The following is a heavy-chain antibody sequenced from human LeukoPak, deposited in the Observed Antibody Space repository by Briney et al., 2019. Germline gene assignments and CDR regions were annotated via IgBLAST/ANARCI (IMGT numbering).Heavy chain of an antibody. CDR1: GGAISSSSYD. V-gene: IGHV4-39*07. D-gene: IGHD3-22*01. CDR2: IYYGGST. CDR3: ARVTRYLIEDYFDY. J-gene: IGHJ4*02. Sequence: SETLSLTCTVSGGAISSSSYDWGWIRQPPGKGLEWVGSIYYGGSTYYNPSLNSRVTISVETSNNQSSLKPSSVPAADTAVYYCARVTRYLIEDYFDYWGQGTLVTVSS.